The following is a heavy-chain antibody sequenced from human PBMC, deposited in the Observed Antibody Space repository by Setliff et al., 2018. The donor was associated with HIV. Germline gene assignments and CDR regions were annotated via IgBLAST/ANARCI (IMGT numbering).Heavy chain of an antibody. CDR3: ARALPLEWSHDAFDI. D-gene: IGHD3-3*01. CDR2: ISSSGRTI. V-gene: IGHV3-48*01. CDR1: GFTLKDYS. J-gene: IGHJ3*02. Sequence: PGGSLRLSCEAFGFTLKDYSMNWVRQAPGKGLEWLSYISSSGRTIYYAGSLKGRFTVSRDNANNSLYLQMNSLRAEDTAVYYCARALPLEWSHDAFDIWGQGTKVTVSS.